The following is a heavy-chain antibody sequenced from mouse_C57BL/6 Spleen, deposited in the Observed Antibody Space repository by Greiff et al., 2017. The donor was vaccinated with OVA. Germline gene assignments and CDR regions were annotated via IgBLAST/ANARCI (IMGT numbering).Heavy chain of an antibody. CDR3: ARASTVVATDY. CDR2: IYPGDGDT. J-gene: IGHJ2*01. Sequence: VQLQQSGPELVKPGASVTISCKASGYAFSSSWMNWVKQRPGKGLEWIGRIYPGDGDTNYNGKFKGKATLTADKSSSTAYMQLSSLTSEDAAVYFCARASTVVATDYWGQGTTLTGSS. V-gene: IGHV1-82*01. D-gene: IGHD1-1*01. CDR1: GYAFSSSW.